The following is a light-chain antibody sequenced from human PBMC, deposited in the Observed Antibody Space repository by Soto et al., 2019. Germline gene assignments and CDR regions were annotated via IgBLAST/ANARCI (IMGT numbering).Light chain of an antibody. CDR2: AVS. Sequence: DIQMTQSPSSVSASVGDRVTITCRASQGVSTWLAWYQQRPGKAPKLLMYAVSSLQSGVPSRFSGSGSGTDFTLSISRLQPEDFATYYCHQANSFPLTFGGGTKVEIK. CDR1: QGVSTW. CDR3: HQANSFPLT. V-gene: IGKV1-12*01. J-gene: IGKJ4*01.